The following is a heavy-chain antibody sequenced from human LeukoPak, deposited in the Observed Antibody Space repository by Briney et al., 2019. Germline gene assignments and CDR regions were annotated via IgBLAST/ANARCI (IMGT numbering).Heavy chain of an antibody. D-gene: IGHD2/OR15-2a*01. CDR3: ARFSMWDFDY. CDR2: ISSSSSYI. Sequence: GGSLRLSCAASGFTFSSYSMNWVRQAPGKGLEWVSSISSSSSYIYYTDPVKGRFTISRDNAKNSLYLQMNSLRAEDTAVYYCARFSMWDFDYWGQGTLVTVSS. V-gene: IGHV3-21*01. J-gene: IGHJ4*02. CDR1: GFTFSSYS.